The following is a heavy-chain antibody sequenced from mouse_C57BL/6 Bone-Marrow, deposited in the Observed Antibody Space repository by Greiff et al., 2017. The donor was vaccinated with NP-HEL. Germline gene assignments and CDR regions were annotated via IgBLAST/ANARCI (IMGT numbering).Heavy chain of an antibody. CDR3: AMETWDDDY. D-gene: IGHD4-1*01. CDR2: ISRGSSTI. Sequence: EVQLVESGGGLVKPGGSLKLSCAASGFTFSDYGMHWVRQAPEKGLEWVAYISRGSSTIYYADTVKGRFTISRDNAKNTLFLQMTSLGSEDTSMDYCAMETWDDDYWGQGTTLTVSS. J-gene: IGHJ2*01. CDR1: GFTFSDYG. V-gene: IGHV5-17*01.